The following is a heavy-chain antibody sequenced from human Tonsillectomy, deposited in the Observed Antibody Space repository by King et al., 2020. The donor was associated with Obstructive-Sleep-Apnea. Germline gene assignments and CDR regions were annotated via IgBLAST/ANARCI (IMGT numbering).Heavy chain of an antibody. D-gene: IGHD3-22*01. CDR1: GFTVSSNY. Sequence: VQLVESGGGLVQPGGSLRLSCAASGFTVSSNYMSWVRQAPGKGLEWVSVIYSGGSTYSTDSVKGRFIISRDNSKNTLYLQMNSLRAEDTAVYYCARDRDSSGYLDYWGQGTLVTVSS. J-gene: IGHJ4*02. CDR3: ARDRDSSGYLDY. V-gene: IGHV3-66*01. CDR2: IYSGGST.